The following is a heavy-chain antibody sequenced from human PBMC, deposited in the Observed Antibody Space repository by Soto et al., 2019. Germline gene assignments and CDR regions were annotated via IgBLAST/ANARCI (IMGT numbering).Heavy chain of an antibody. Sequence: PGGSLRLSCTASGFTFGDYMMSWVRQAPGEGLEWVSYISSSSSAIYYADSVKGRFTISRDNAKKSLYLQMTSLRDEDTAVYYCAREIGYWGQGTLVTVSS. J-gene: IGHJ4*02. CDR3: AREIGY. V-gene: IGHV3-48*02. CDR1: GFTFGDYM. CDR2: ISSSSSAI.